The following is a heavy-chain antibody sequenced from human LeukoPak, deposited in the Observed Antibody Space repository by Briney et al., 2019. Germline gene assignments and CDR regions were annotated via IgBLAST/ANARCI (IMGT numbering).Heavy chain of an antibody. Sequence: GGSLRLSCAASGFTFSSYAMSWVRQAPGKGLEWVSIISGSGGSTYYTDSVKGRFTISRDNSKNTLYLQMNSLRAEDTAMYYCAKASLSTVVTSFDYWGQGTLVTVSS. CDR2: ISGSGGST. V-gene: IGHV3-23*01. CDR1: GFTFSSYA. J-gene: IGHJ4*02. D-gene: IGHD4-23*01. CDR3: AKASLSTVVTSFDY.